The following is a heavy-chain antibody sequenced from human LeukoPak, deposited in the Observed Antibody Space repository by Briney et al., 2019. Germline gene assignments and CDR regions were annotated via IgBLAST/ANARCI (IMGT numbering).Heavy chain of an antibody. V-gene: IGHV4-4*02. CDR3: ARYLYYFDY. Sequence: GSLRLSCAASGFTFSNAWMTWVRQAPGKGLEWIGEIYHSGSTNYNPSLKSRVTISVDKSKNQFSLKLSSVTAADTAVYYCARYLYYFDYWGQGTLVTVSS. J-gene: IGHJ4*02. D-gene: IGHD2-2*01. CDR1: GFTFSNAW. CDR2: IYHSGST.